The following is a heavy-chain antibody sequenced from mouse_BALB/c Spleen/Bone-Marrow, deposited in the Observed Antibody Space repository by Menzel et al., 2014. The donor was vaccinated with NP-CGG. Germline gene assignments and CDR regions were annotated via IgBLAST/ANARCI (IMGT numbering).Heavy chain of an antibody. D-gene: IGHD2-4*01. CDR2: IYPGDGST. CDR1: GYTFTSYY. CDR3: ARDDYGY. J-gene: IGHJ3*01. V-gene: IGHV1S56*01. Sequence: VQLQQSGPELVKPGASVKMSCKASGYTFTSYYIHWVKQRPGQGLEWIGWIYPGDGSTKYNEKFKGKTTLTADKSSSTVYMLLSSLTSEDSAIYSCARDDYGYWGQGTLVTVSA.